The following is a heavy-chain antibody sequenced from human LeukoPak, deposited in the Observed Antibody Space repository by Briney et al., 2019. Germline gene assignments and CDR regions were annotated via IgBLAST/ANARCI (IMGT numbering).Heavy chain of an antibody. J-gene: IGHJ5*02. D-gene: IGHD2-2*01. CDR2: IWYDGSNK. V-gene: IGHV3-33*01. Sequence: GGSLRLSCAASGFTFSSYGMHWVRQAPGKGLEWVAVIWYDGSNKYYADSVKGRFTISRDNSKNTLYLQMNSLRAEDTAVYYCARGGPPQDIVVVPAAPFDPWGQGTLVTVSS. CDR1: GFTFSSYG. CDR3: ARGGPPQDIVVVPAAPFDP.